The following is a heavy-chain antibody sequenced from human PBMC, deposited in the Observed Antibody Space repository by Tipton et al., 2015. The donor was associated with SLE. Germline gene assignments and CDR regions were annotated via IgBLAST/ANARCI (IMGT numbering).Heavy chain of an antibody. CDR2: IYYSAST. D-gene: IGHD1-1*01. Sequence: TLSLTCTVSGGSISSSSYYWGWIRQPPGKGLEWIGSIYYSASTYYNPPLKSRVTISVDTSKNQFSLKLSSVTAADTAVYYCARHMTDDARGMDVWGQGTTVTVPS. V-gene: IGHV4-39*07. J-gene: IGHJ6*02. CDR1: GGSISSSSYY. CDR3: ARHMTDDARGMDV.